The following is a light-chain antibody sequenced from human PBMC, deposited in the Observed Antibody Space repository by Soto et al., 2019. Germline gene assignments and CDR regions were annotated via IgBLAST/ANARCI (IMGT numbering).Light chain of an antibody. CDR1: QSVSSY. Sequence: EIVLTQSPATLSLSPGERATLSCRASQSVSSYLAWYQQKPGQAPRLLIYGASNRATGIPARFRGSGSGTDFTLTISSLEPEDFAVYYCQHRGKWPRTFGQGTKLEIK. CDR3: QHRGKWPRT. J-gene: IGKJ2*01. V-gene: IGKV3-11*01. CDR2: GAS.